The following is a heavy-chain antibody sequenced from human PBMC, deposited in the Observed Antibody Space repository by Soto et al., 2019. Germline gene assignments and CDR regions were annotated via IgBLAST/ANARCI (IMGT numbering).Heavy chain of an antibody. D-gene: IGHD4-17*01. J-gene: IGHJ3*02. V-gene: IGHV5-51*01. Sequence: PGESLKISCKGSGYSFTSYWIGWVRQIPGKGLEWMGIIYPGDSDTRYSPSFQGQVTISADKSISTAYLQWSGLKASDTAMYYCARPGKKSMTIDAFEIWGPGTMVTVSS. CDR1: GYSFTSYW. CDR2: IYPGDSDT. CDR3: ARPGKKSMTIDAFEI.